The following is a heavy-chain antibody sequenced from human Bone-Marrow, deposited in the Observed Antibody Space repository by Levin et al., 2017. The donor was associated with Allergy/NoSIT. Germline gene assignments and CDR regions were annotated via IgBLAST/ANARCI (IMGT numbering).Heavy chain of an antibody. CDR2: ISSDSINI. V-gene: IGHV3-48*02. D-gene: IGHD2-21*01. J-gene: IGHJ4*02. CDR3: VRDGVMSGFDFDY. CDR1: GFTFSSYS. Sequence: GGSLRLSCAASGFTFSSYSMNWVRQAPGKGLEWVSYISSDSINIYDADSVKGRFTISRDNGKNSLFLQMNSLRDEDTAVYYCVRDGVMSGFDFDYWGQGTLVTVSS.